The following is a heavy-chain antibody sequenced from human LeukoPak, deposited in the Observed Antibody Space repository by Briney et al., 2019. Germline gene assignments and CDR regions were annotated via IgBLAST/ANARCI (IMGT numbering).Heavy chain of an antibody. CDR1: AYSFTDYY. Sequence: GASVKVSCKASAYSFTDYYMHWVRQAPGQGLEWMGWINPNSGGTNYAQKFQGRDTMSRDTSISTAYMELSRLRSDDTAVYYCARVKGSGYSYADNWFDPWGQGTLVTVSS. CDR2: INPNSGGT. J-gene: IGHJ5*02. V-gene: IGHV1-2*02. D-gene: IGHD5-18*01. CDR3: ARVKGSGYSYADNWFDP.